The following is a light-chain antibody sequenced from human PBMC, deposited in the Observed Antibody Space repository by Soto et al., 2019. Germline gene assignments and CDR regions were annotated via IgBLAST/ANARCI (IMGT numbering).Light chain of an antibody. Sequence: EIVLTQSPGTLSLSPGERASLSRRAIQSVTIIYLAWYQQKLGQAPRLLIYGASTRATGISDRFSGSGSGTDFTLTISRLEPEDFAVYCCQQYGSSPPLSFGGGTKVDIK. CDR2: GAS. J-gene: IGKJ4*01. CDR1: QSVTIIY. V-gene: IGKV3-20*01. CDR3: QQYGSSPPLS.